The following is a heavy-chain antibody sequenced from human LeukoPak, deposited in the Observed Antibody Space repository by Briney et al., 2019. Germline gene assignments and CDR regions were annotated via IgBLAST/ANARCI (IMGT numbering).Heavy chain of an antibody. CDR1: GDSISNYY. CDR3: ARAEKAVTGTLDS. Sequence: SETLSLTCTVSGDSISNYYWSWIRQSRGKEMEWIGYMYNRGSTIYNPSLKSRVTISTDTSKNQFSLRLTSVTAADTAVYCARAEKAVTGTLDSWGQGTLITVSS. J-gene: IGHJ4*02. V-gene: IGHV4-59*01. CDR2: MYNRGST. D-gene: IGHD6-19*01.